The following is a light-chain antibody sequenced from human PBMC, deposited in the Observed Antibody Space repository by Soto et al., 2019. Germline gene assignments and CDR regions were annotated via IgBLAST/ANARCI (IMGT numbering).Light chain of an antibody. CDR2: DAS. J-gene: IGKJ5*01. V-gene: IGKV1-33*01. CDR3: QQYESLPLT. CDR1: QRIANY. Sequence: DRQMTQSPSSLSASVGDRVTITCRASQRIANYLNWYQQKPGKAPKLLIYDASDLETGVPSRFSGSGSGTGFTFTISSLQPEDFATYYCQQYESLPLTFGQGTRLEIK.